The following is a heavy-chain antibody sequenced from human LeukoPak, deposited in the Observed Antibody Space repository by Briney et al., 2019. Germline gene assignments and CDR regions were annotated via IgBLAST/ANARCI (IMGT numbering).Heavy chain of an antibody. CDR1: GYTFTSYA. D-gene: IGHD5-18*01. J-gene: IGHJ4*02. CDR2: INAGNGIT. V-gene: IGHV1-3*03. CDR3: ARARWIQLWLYDY. Sequence: ASVKVSCKASGYTFTSYAMHWVRQAPGQRLEWMGWINAGNGITKYSQEFQGRVTITRDASASTAYMELSSLRSEDMAVYYCARARWIQLWLYDYWGQGTLVTVSS.